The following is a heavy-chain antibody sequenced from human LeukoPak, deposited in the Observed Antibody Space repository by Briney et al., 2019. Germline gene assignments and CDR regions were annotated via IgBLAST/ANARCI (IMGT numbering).Heavy chain of an antibody. Sequence: PGGSLRLSCAASGFTFSSYSMNWVRQAPGKGLEWVSSISSSSSYIYYADSVKGRFTISRDNAKNSLYLQMNSLRDEDTAVYYCAGDPAAHRDYYYMDVWGKGTTVTISS. J-gene: IGHJ6*03. CDR3: AGDPAAHRDYYYMDV. CDR2: ISSSSSYI. V-gene: IGHV3-21*01. D-gene: IGHD6-13*01. CDR1: GFTFSSYS.